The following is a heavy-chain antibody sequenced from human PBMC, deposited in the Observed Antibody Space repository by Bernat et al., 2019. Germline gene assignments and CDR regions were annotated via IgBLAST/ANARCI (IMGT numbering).Heavy chain of an antibody. CDR1: GFTFSSYG. D-gene: IGHD6-6*01. J-gene: IGHJ6*02. V-gene: IGHV3-30*18. Sequence: QVQLVESGGGVVQPGRSLRLSCAASGFTFSSYGMHWVRQAPGKGLEWVAVISYDGSNKYEADAVKGRFTISRDNSKNTLYLQMNSLRAEDTAVYYGAKGEGYSSSWGYYYYYGMDVWGQGTTVTVSS. CDR2: ISYDGSNK. CDR3: AKGEGYSSSWGYYYYYGMDV.